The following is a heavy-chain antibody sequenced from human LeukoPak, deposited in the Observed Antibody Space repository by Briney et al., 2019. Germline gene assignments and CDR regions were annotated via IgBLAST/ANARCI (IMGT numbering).Heavy chain of an antibody. CDR2: ICSIRSDI. J-gene: IGHJ6*03. D-gene: IGHD2-2*01. CDR3: ARGTYYYYYYMDV. V-gene: IGHV3-21*01. CDR1: GLTLSSYS. Sequence: PGGSLRLSRGACGLTLSSYSMNWVRQAPGKGLGWVSSICSIRSDIYYADAAKGRFTISRDNAKNSLYLQMNSLRAEDTAVYYCARGTYYYYYYMDVGGEDTTVPL.